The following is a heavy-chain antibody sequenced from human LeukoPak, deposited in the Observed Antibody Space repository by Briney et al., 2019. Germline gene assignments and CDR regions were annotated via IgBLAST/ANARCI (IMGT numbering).Heavy chain of an antibody. V-gene: IGHV3-74*01. CDR2: LSSDGGNT. CDR1: GFTFSSYW. CDR3: ARSHASYSSSWDFSYYFNY. J-gene: IGHJ4*02. D-gene: IGHD6-13*01. Sequence: GGSLRLSCAASGFTFSSYWMHWVRQAPGKGLVWVSRLSSDGGNTRYADSVKGRFTISRDNAMNTLYLQMDGLRDEDTAIYYCARSHASYSSSWDFSYYFNYWGQGTLVTVSS.